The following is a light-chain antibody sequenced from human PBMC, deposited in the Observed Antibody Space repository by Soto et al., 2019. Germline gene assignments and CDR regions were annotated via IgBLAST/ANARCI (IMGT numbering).Light chain of an antibody. CDR2: GTS. J-gene: IGKJ1*01. Sequence: DIQMSQSPSTLSGSVGDRVTITFLASQTISSWLAWYQQKPGKAPKLLIYGTSTLQSGVPSRFSGSGSGTYFTLTISSLQPEDFATYHCQQSYDTPWTFGQGTKVDI. V-gene: IGKV1-39*01. CDR1: QTISSW. CDR3: QQSYDTPWT.